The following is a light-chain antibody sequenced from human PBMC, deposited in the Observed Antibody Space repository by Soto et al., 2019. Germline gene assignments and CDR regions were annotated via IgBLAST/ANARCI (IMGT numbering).Light chain of an antibody. Sequence: DIQMTQSPSSVSASIGDTVTITCRASQDISTLLAWYQQKPGKAPKLLIYGASTLESGVPSRFNGRGSGTDFTLTISSLQPEDFATYFCQQADSFPLTFGGGTKVEMK. V-gene: IGKV1D-12*01. CDR3: QQADSFPLT. J-gene: IGKJ4*01. CDR2: GAS. CDR1: QDISTL.